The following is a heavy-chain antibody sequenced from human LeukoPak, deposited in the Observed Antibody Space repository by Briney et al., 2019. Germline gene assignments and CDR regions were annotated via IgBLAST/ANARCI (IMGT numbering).Heavy chain of an antibody. J-gene: IGHJ4*02. Sequence: GGSLRLSCAASGFTFSSYKMIWVRQAPGKGLEWVSYITTSGTTTYYADSLKGRFTISRDNSKNTLYLQMNSLRADDTAVYYCAVLGGGIKHWYAFDYWGQGTLVTVSS. V-gene: IGHV3-48*03. CDR1: GFTFSSYK. D-gene: IGHD3-16*01. CDR2: ITTSGTTT. CDR3: AVLGGGIKHWYAFDY.